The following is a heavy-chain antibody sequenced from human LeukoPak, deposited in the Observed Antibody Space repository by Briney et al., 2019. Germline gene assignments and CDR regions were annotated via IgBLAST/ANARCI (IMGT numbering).Heavy chain of an antibody. Sequence: SETLSLTCTVSGGSINDDGYYWSWIRQLPGKGLEWTGHIYYGGTTEYNPSLESRITISVEKSKTQFTLKLNSVTAADTAVYYCTRGGATVTDYWGQGTLVTVSS. CDR3: TRGGATVTDY. V-gene: IGHV4-31*03. CDR2: IYYGGTT. D-gene: IGHD4-17*01. CDR1: GGSINDDGYY. J-gene: IGHJ4*02.